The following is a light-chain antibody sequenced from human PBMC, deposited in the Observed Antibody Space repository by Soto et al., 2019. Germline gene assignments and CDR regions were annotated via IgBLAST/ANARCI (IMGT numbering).Light chain of an antibody. CDR1: ESVSNN. J-gene: IGKJ1*01. V-gene: IGKV3-15*01. CDR2: GAS. CDR3: QQYDDWPET. Sequence: EIVITQSPATLSVSPGERATLSCRASESVSNNLAWYQQRPGQAPRLLIYGASTRATAIPARFSGSGSGTEFTLTISSXQSEDFAVYYCQQYDDWPETFGQGTKVDIK.